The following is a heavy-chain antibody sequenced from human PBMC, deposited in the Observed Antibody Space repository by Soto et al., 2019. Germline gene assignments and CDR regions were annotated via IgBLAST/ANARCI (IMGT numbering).Heavy chain of an antibody. D-gene: IGHD3-22*01. J-gene: IGHJ3*02. V-gene: IGHV4-30-2*01. CDR1: GGSISSYS. Sequence: SETLSLTCTVSGGSISSYSWSWIRQPPGKGLEWIGYIYHSGSTYYNPSLKSRVTISVDRSKNQFSLKLSSVTAADTAVYYCARAPNYYDSSGYYYGAFDIWGQGTMVTVSS. CDR3: ARAPNYYDSSGYYYGAFDI. CDR2: IYHSGST.